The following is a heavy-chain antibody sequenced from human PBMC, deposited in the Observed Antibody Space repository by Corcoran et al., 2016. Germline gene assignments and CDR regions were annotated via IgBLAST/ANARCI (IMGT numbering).Heavy chain of an antibody. CDR1: GYTFTSYY. CDR2: INPSGGST. Sequence: QVQLVQSGAEVKKPGASVKVSCKASGYTFTSYYMHWVRQAPGQGLEWMGIINPSGGSTSYAQKFQGRVTMTRDTSTSTVYMELSSLRSEDTGVYYCARGGLLWFGEPPYYYYGMDVWGQGTTVTVSS. D-gene: IGHD3-10*01. J-gene: IGHJ6*02. V-gene: IGHV1-46*01. CDR3: ARGGLLWFGEPPYYYYGMDV.